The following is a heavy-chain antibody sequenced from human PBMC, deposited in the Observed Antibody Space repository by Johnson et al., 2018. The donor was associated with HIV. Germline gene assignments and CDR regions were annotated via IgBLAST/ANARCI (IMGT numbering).Heavy chain of an antibody. CDR2: INSDGSST. V-gene: IGHV3-74*02. CDR3: ARAGPYCSGGSCYSPDAFDI. Sequence: VQLVESGGGLVKPGGSLRLSCAASGFIFSFYWMHWVRQVPGKGLVWVSRINSDGSSTSYADSVKGRFTISRDNAKNTLYLQVNSLRAEDTALYYCARAGPYCSGGSCYSPDAFDIWGQGTMVTVSS. CDR1: GFIFSFYW. D-gene: IGHD2-15*01. J-gene: IGHJ3*02.